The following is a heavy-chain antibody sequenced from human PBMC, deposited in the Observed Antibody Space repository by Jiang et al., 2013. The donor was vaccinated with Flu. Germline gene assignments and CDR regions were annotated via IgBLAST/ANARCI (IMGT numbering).Heavy chain of an antibody. CDR3: ARAREGGWFFDL. J-gene: IGHJ2*01. CDR2: TYYRSKWNN. V-gene: IGHV6-1*01. Sequence: QTLSLTCAISGDSVSSNRAAWNWIRQSPSRGLEWLGRTYYRSKWNNDYAASVKSRITINPDTSKNQFSLQLNSVAPEDTAVYFCARAREGGWFFDLWGRGTLVTVSS. CDR1: GDSVSSNRAA. D-gene: IGHD3-16*01.